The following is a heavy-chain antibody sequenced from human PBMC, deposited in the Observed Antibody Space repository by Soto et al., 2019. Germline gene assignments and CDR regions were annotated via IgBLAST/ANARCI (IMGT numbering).Heavy chain of an antibody. CDR2: IYHSGST. CDR3: ARAVAPAYYYYYYMDV. Sequence: PSETLSLTCAVSSGSISSSNWWSWVRQPPGKGLEWIGEIYHSGSTNYNPSLKSRVTISVDKSKNQFSLKLSSVTAADTAVYYCARAVAPAYYYYYYMDVWGKGTTVTVSS. J-gene: IGHJ6*03. CDR1: SGSISSSNW. V-gene: IGHV4-4*02. D-gene: IGHD2-2*01.